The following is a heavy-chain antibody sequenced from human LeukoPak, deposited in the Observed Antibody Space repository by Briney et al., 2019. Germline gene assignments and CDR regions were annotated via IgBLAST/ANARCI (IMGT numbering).Heavy chain of an antibody. D-gene: IGHD6-19*01. CDR1: GFTFSSYG. CDR2: ISYDGSNK. V-gene: IGHV3-30*18. J-gene: IGHJ4*02. CDR3: AKDPWGASIAVARGVDY. Sequence: PGGSLRLSCAASGFTFSSYGMHWVRQAPGKGLEWVAVISYDGSNKYYADSVKGRFTISRDNSKNTLYLQMNSLRAEDTAVYYCAKDPWGASIAVARGVDYWGQGTLVNVSS.